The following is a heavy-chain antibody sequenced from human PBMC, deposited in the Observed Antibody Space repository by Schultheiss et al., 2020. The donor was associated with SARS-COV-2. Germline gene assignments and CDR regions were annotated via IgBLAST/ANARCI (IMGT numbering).Heavy chain of an antibody. Sequence: SETLSLTCTVSGGSISSYYWSWIRQPPGKGLEWIGYIYYSGSTYYNPSLKSRVTISVDTSKNQFSLKLSSVTAADTAVYYSARQGYDILTGAHYYYYGMDVWGQGTTVTVSS. CDR2: IYYSGST. V-gene: IGHV4-59*08. CDR3: ARQGYDILTGAHYYYYGMDV. D-gene: IGHD3-9*01. J-gene: IGHJ6*02. CDR1: GGSISSYY.